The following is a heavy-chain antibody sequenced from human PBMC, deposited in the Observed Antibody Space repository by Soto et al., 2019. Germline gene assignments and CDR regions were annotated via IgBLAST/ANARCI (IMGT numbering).Heavy chain of an antibody. D-gene: IGHD6-19*01. J-gene: IGHJ6*02. Sequence: EVQLLESGGGLVQPGGSLRLSCAASGFTFSSYAMSWVRQAPGKGLEWVSAISGSGGSTYYADSVKGRFTISRDNSKNXXYLQMNSLRAEDTAVYYCAKEVYGWSGLDYYGMDVWGQGTTVTVSS. V-gene: IGHV3-23*01. CDR3: AKEVYGWSGLDYYGMDV. CDR1: GFTFSSYA. CDR2: ISGSGGST.